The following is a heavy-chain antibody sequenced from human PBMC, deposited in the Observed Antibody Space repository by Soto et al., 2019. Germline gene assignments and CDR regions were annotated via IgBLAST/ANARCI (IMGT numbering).Heavy chain of an antibody. CDR3: AKDDYSNSFDY. CDR1: GFTFSSYG. CDR2: ISYDGSNK. J-gene: IGHJ4*02. V-gene: IGHV3-30*18. Sequence: QVQLVESGGGVVQPGRSLRLSCAASGFTFSSYGMHWVRQAPGKGLEWVAVISYDGSNKYYADSVKGRFTISRDNSKNTLYLQMNSLRAEDTAVYYCAKDDYSNSFDYWGLGTLVTVSS. D-gene: IGHD4-4*01.